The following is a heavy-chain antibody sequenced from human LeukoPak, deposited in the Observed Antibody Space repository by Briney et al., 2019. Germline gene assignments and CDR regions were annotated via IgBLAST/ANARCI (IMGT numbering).Heavy chain of an antibody. D-gene: IGHD1-20*01. CDR3: ARDSLTGTTFAFDI. Sequence: SETLSLTCTVSGGSVSSGSYYWSWIRQPPGKGLEWIGYIYYSGSTNYNPSLKSRVAISVDTSKNQFFLKLSSVTAADTAVYYCARDSLTGTTFAFDIWGQGTMVTVSS. CDR2: IYYSGST. J-gene: IGHJ3*02. V-gene: IGHV4-61*01. CDR1: GGSVSSGSYY.